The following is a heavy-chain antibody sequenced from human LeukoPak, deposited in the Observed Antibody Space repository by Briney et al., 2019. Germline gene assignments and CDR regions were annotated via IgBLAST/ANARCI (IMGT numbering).Heavy chain of an antibody. CDR1: GFTFSSYA. Sequence: PGRSLRLSCAASGFTFSSYAMHWVRQAPGKGLEWVAVISYDGSNKYYADSVKGRFTISRDNSKNTLYLQMNSLRAEDTAVYYCAREMTTIVPTFDYWGQGTLVTVSS. CDR3: AREMTTIVPTFDY. J-gene: IGHJ4*02. D-gene: IGHD5-24*01. V-gene: IGHV3-30-3*01. CDR2: ISYDGSNK.